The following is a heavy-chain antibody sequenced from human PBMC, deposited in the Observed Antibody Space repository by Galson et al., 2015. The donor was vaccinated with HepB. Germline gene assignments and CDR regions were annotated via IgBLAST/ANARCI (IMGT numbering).Heavy chain of an antibody. Sequence: SVKVSCKASDYPFTSYGISWVRQAPGQGLGYMGWISAYNGNTNFAQKFRGRVTMTTDTSTTTAYMELTSLRSDDTAVYYCARGMATVAFDIWGQGTMVTVSS. CDR1: DYPFTSYG. CDR3: ARGMATVAFDI. CDR2: ISAYNGNT. J-gene: IGHJ3*02. D-gene: IGHD5-24*01. V-gene: IGHV1-18*01.